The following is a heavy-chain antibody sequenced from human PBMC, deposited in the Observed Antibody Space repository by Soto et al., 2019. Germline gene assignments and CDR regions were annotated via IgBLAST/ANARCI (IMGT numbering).Heavy chain of an antibody. V-gene: IGHV4-39*01. CDR2: IYYSGST. J-gene: IGHJ5*02. Sequence: PSETLSLTCTVSGGSISSSSYYWGWIRQPPGKGLEWIGSIYYSGSTYYNPSLKSRVTISVDTSKNQFSLKLSSVTAADTAVYYCAKMARSSTSWWTARNWFDPWGQGTLVTVSS. CDR1: GGSISSSSYY. D-gene: IGHD2-2*01. CDR3: AKMARSSTSWWTARNWFDP.